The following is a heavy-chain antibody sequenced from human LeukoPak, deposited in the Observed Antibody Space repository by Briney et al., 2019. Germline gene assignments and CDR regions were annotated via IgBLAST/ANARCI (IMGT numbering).Heavy chain of an antibody. V-gene: IGHV1-24*01. D-gene: IGHD1-26*01. CDR3: ATESPSGSYYDLNY. Sequence: ASVKVSCKVSVYTLTELSMHWVRQAPGKGLEWMGGFDPEDGETIYAQKFQGRVTMTEDTSTDTAYMELSSLRSEDTAIYYCATESPSGSYYDLNYWGQGTLVTVSS. CDR2: FDPEDGET. CDR1: VYTLTELS. J-gene: IGHJ4*02.